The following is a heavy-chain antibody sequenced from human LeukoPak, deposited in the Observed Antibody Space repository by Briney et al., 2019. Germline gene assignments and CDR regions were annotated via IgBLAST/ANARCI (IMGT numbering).Heavy chain of an antibody. V-gene: IGHV3-48*01. CDR3: AKGGKWDVTPFDY. J-gene: IGHJ4*02. Sequence: GGSLRLSCAASGLTFSSYSMNWVRQAPGKGLGWVSYISSSSSSTIYYADSVKGRFTISRDNAKNSLYLQMNSLRAEDTAVYYCAKGGKWDVTPFDYWGQGTLVTVSS. CDR1: GLTFSSYS. CDR2: ISSSSSSTI. D-gene: IGHD1-26*01.